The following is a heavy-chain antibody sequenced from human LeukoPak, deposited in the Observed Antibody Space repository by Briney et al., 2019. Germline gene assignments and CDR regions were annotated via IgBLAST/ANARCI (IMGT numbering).Heavy chain of an antibody. Sequence: GGSLGLSCAASGYTFSSYGMSWVRQAPGKGLEWVSVISGSGGSTSYADSVKGRFTISRDNSKNMLYLQMNSLRAEDTAVYYCAKGSARRWFWYFDYWGQGTLVTVSS. J-gene: IGHJ4*02. V-gene: IGHV3-23*01. CDR2: ISGSGGST. CDR1: GYTFSSYG. CDR3: AKGSARRWFWYFDY. D-gene: IGHD4-23*01.